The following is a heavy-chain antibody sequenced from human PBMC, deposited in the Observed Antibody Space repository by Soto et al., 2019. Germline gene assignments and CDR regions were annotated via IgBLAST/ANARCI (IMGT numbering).Heavy chain of an antibody. D-gene: IGHD2-2*01. Sequence: SVKVSCKXSGGTFSSYAISWVRQAPGQGLEWMGGIIPIFGTANYAQKFQGRVTITADESTSTAYMELSSLRSEDTAVYYCAREMEDIVVVPAASDYYYGMDVWGQGTTVTVSS. J-gene: IGHJ6*02. CDR3: AREMEDIVVVPAASDYYYGMDV. V-gene: IGHV1-69*13. CDR1: GGTFSSYA. CDR2: IIPIFGTA.